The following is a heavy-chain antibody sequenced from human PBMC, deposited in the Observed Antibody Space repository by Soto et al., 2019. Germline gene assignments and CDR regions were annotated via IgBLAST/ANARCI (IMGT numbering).Heavy chain of an antibody. CDR2: ISGYNGDT. Sequence: ASVKVSCKASGYTFTRYGISWVRQAPGQGLEWMGWISGYNGDTNYAQKFQGRVAMTIDTSTSTAYMELRSLTSDDTAVYYCAKNGQPPYYYYGMDVWGQGTTVTVSS. V-gene: IGHV1-18*01. CDR3: AKNGQPPYYYYGMDV. J-gene: IGHJ6*02. D-gene: IGHD2-8*01. CDR1: GYTFTRYG.